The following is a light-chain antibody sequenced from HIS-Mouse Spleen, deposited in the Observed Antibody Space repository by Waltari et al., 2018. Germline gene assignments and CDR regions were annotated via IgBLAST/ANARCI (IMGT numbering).Light chain of an antibody. Sequence: SYVLTQPPSVSVAPGKPARITCGGNNIGSQSVHWYQPKPGKAPVLVVYDDSDRHSGIPERFSGSNSGNTATLTISRVEAGDEADYYCQVWDSSSDHVVFGGGTKLTVL. V-gene: IGLV3-21*03. CDR2: DDS. CDR3: QVWDSSSDHVV. J-gene: IGLJ2*01. CDR1: NIGSQS.